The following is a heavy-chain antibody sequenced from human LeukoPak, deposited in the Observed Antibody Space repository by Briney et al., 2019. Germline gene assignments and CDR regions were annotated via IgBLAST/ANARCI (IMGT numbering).Heavy chain of an antibody. V-gene: IGHV4-31*11. J-gene: IGHJ5*02. CDR1: GGSISSGGYS. D-gene: IGHD5-24*01. CDR2: IYYSGST. Sequence: PSETLSLTCAVSGGSISSGGYSWRWIRQHPGKGLEWIGYIYYSGSTYYNPSLKSRVTISVDTSKNQSSLKLSSVTAADTAVYYCARHKGRWLLRFDPWGQGTLVTVSS. CDR3: ARHKGRWLLRFDP.